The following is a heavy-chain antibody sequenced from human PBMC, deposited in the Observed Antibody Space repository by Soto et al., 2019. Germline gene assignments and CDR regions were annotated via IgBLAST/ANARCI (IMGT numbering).Heavy chain of an antibody. CDR3: VKGGWLDY. Sequence: GGSLRLSCAASGFTFSSYGMSWVRQAPGKGLEWVSALSGSSTTYYTDSVKGRFTVSRDNSENTLYLQMNNLRADDTALYYCVKGGWLDYWGRGALVTVSS. CDR2: LSGSSTT. D-gene: IGHD2-15*01. J-gene: IGHJ4*02. CDR1: GFTFSSYG. V-gene: IGHV3-23*01.